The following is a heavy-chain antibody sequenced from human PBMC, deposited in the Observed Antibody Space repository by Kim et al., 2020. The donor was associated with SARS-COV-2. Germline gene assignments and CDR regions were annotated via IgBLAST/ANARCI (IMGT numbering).Heavy chain of an antibody. D-gene: IGHD3-22*01. J-gene: IGHJ5*02. CDR2: ISAYNGNT. Sequence: ASVKVSCKASGYTFTSYGISWVRQAPGQGLEWMGWISAYNGNTNYAQKLQGRVTMTTDTSTSTAYMELRSLRSDDTAVYYCARDIPYYYDSSGYYYVFNKVAPEHNWFDPWGQGTLVTVSS. CDR3: ARDIPYYYDSSGYYYVFNKVAPEHNWFDP. CDR1: GYTFTSYG. V-gene: IGHV1-18*04.